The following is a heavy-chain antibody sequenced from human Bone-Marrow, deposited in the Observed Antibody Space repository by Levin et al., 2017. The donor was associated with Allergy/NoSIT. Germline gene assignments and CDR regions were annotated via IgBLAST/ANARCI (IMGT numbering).Heavy chain of an antibody. Sequence: SETLSLTCVVSGYSISSGYYWTWIRQPPGKGLQWIGSIYHSGSTYYNSSLKSRVTVSVDTSKNEFSLKVRSVTAVDTAVYYCAREWEGGTANFDYWGQGALVTVPS. CDR3: AREWEGGTANFDY. V-gene: IGHV4-38-2*02. J-gene: IGHJ4*02. CDR2: IYHSGST. CDR1: GYSISSGYY. D-gene: IGHD2-8*02.